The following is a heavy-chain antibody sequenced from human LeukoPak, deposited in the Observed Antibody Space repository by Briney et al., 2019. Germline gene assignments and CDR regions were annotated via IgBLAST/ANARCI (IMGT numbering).Heavy chain of an antibody. D-gene: IGHD6-19*01. Sequence: PGRSLRLSCAASGFTFDDYAMHWVRQAPGKGLEWVSGISWNSGSIGYADSVKGRFTISRDNAKNSLYLQMNSLRAEDTALYYCAKDRSGMAGYFDYWGQGTLVTVSS. J-gene: IGHJ4*02. CDR3: AKDRSGMAGYFDY. CDR2: ISWNSGSI. V-gene: IGHV3-9*01. CDR1: GFTFDDYA.